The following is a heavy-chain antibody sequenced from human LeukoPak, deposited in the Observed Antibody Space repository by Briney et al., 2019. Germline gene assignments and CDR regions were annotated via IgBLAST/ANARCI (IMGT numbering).Heavy chain of an antibody. Sequence: SETLSLTCTVSGGSISSYYWSWIRQPPGKGLEWIGYIYYSGSTNYNPSLKSRVTISVDTSKSRFSLNLSPVTAAHTAVYYCARAHYYDSNLFDYWGQGTLVPVSS. CDR1: GGSISSYY. CDR3: ARAHYYDSNLFDY. D-gene: IGHD3-22*01. CDR2: IYYSGST. V-gene: IGHV4-59*08. J-gene: IGHJ4*02.